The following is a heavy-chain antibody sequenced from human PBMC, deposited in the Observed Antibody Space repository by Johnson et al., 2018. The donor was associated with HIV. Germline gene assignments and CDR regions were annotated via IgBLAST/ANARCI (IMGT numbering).Heavy chain of an antibody. V-gene: IGHV3-30*03. CDR3: ARDASLRFLEWFDAFDI. J-gene: IGHJ3*02. Sequence: VQLVESGGGVVQPGRSLRLSCAASGFTFSSYGMHWVRQAPGKGLEWVAVISYDGSTIYYADSVKGRFTISRDNAKNSLYLQMNSLRAEDTAVYYCARDASLRFLEWFDAFDIWGQGTMVTVSS. CDR1: GFTFSSYG. CDR2: ISYDGSTI. D-gene: IGHD3-3*01.